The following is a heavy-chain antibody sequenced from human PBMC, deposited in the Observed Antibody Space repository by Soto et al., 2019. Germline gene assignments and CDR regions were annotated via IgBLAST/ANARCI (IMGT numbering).Heavy chain of an antibody. Sequence: QITLKESGPTLVKPTQTLTLTCTFSGFSLSSTRMAVGWIRQPPGKALEWLALIYWDDDKRYSPFLKSRLTITKDTSKNHVVLTMTNMDHVDTARYYWGHIVVAGLGYYFDYWGQGTLVTVSS. V-gene: IGHV2-5*02. J-gene: IGHJ4*02. CDR1: GFSLSSTRMA. CDR3: GHIVVAGLGYYFDY. CDR2: IYWDDDK. D-gene: IGHD6-19*01.